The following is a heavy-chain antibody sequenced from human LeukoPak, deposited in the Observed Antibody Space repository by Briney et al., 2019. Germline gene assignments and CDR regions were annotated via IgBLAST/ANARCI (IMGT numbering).Heavy chain of an antibody. J-gene: IGHJ4*02. V-gene: IGHV3-30*02. CDR2: IRYDGSNK. CDR3: VKHSAPVLAAARFDY. Sequence: GGSLRLSCGASGFTFSSYGMHWVRQAPGKGLEWVAFIRYDGSNKYYADSVKGRFTISRDNSKNTLYLQMNSLRAEDTALYYCVKHSAPVLAAARFDYWGQGNLVTVSS. CDR1: GFTFSSYG. D-gene: IGHD2-2*01.